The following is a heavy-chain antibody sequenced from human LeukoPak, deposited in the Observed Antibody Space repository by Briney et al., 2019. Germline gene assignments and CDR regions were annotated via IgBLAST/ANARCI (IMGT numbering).Heavy chain of an antibody. J-gene: IGHJ5*02. CDR1: GYTFTSYG. CDR2: ISAYNGNT. CDR3: ARPSYYYDSSGYQAGFDP. D-gene: IGHD3-22*01. V-gene: IGHV1-18*01. Sequence: ASVKVSCKASGYTFTSYGISWVRQAPGQGLEWVGWISAYNGNTNYAQKLQGRVTMTTDTSTSTAYMELRSLRSDDTAVYYCARPSYYYDSSGYQAGFDPWGQGTLVTVSS.